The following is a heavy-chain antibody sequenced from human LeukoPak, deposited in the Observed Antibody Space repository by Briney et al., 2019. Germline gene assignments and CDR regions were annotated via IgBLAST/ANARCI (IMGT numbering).Heavy chain of an antibody. Sequence: ASVKVSCKASGYTFTDYYIHWVRQAPGQGLERMGWVNPNNGGTNYAQKFQGRVTMTGDTSISTAYMEVSSLRSDDTAVYHCARDRIAAPDDFDYWGQGTPVTVSS. V-gene: IGHV1-2*02. CDR1: GYTFTDYY. D-gene: IGHD6-13*01. J-gene: IGHJ4*02. CDR2: VNPNNGGT. CDR3: ARDRIAAPDDFDY.